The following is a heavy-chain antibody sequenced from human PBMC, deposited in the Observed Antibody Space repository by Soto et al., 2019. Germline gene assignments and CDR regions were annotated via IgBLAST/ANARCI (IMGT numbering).Heavy chain of an antibody. Sequence: ASLKVSCKASGGTFSNYAISWVRQAPGQGLEWMGGIIPIFGTTNYAQRFQGRVTITADESTSTAYMELSSLRAEDTAVYYCARAMDTAMASKDNWFDPWGQGTLVTVSS. CDR3: ARAMDTAMASKDNWFDP. CDR1: GGTFSNYA. CDR2: IIPIFGTT. D-gene: IGHD5-18*01. J-gene: IGHJ5*02. V-gene: IGHV1-69*13.